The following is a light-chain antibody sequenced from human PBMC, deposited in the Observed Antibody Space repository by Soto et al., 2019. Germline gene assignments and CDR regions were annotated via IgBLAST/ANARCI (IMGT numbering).Light chain of an antibody. J-gene: IGLJ1*01. Sequence: QSVLIQPPSASGSPGQSVTISCTGTSGDVGSYNYVSWYQQHPGKAPKVMIYEVNKRPSGVPDRFSGSKSGNTASLTVSGLQAEYEADYYGLSYSGKIDFYVFCTGTKVTVL. V-gene: IGLV2-8*01. CDR2: EVN. CDR1: SGDVGSYNY. CDR3: LSYSGKIDFYV.